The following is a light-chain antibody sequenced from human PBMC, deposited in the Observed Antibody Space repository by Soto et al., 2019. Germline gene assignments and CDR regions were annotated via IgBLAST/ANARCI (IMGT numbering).Light chain of an antibody. V-gene: IGKV3-15*01. J-gene: IGKJ2*01. CDR3: QQYNNSPT. Sequence: EIVMTQSPATLSVSPGERTTLSCRASQSVSSNLAWYQQKPGQAPRLLIYGASTRATGIPARFSGSGSGTEFTLTSSSLQSEDFAAYYCQQYNNSPTFGQGTKLEIK. CDR1: QSVSSN. CDR2: GAS.